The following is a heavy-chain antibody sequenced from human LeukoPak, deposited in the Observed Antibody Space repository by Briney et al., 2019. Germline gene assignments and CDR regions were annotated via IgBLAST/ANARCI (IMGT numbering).Heavy chain of an antibody. D-gene: IGHD1-26*01. CDR2: LNPKNGGT. J-gene: IGHJ4*02. Sequence: GASVKVSCKSSGYTFTGYYIHWVRQAPGQGLEWMGWLNPKNGGTNYAQKFQGRLTMTRDRSIDTIYMELSGLTSDDTAVYYCARDRGTYMLSHFDYWGQGTLVTVSS. V-gene: IGHV1-2*02. CDR1: GYTFTGYY. CDR3: ARDRGTYMLSHFDY.